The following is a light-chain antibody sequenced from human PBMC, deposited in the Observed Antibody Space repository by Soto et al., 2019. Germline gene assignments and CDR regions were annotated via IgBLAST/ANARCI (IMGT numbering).Light chain of an antibody. CDR1: QGISNY. V-gene: IGKV1-27*01. CDR2: AGS. Sequence: DILMTQSPSSLSASVGDRVTITCRASQGISNYLAWYQLEPGKVPKLLIYAGSTLRSGVPSRFSGRGSGTDFTLTSSSLEPEDVGIYYCQKYDSAPRTFGQGTKVEIK. CDR3: QKYDSAPRT. J-gene: IGKJ1*01.